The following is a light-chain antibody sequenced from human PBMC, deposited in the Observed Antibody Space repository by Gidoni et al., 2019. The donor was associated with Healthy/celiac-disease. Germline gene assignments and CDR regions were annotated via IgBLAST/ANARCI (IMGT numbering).Light chain of an antibody. Sequence: DIVMTQSPDSLALSLGERVTINCKSSQSVLYSSNNKNYLASYQQKPGQPTKLLIYWASTREAGVTDRFSGRGSGTDFTLTISSLQDEDVAVYYWQQYYSTPLTFGPGTKVDIK. CDR1: QSVLYSSNNKNY. CDR2: WAS. CDR3: QQYYSTPLT. J-gene: IGKJ3*01. V-gene: IGKV4-1*01.